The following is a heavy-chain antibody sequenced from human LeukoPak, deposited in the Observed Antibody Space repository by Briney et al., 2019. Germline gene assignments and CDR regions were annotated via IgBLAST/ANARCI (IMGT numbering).Heavy chain of an antibody. CDR2: MFPDGRT. D-gene: IGHD4-17*01. CDR1: GFSVNDNY. Sequence: GGPLRLSCAVSGFSVNDNYMSWVRQAPGKGLQWVSVMFPDGRTYYADSVKGRFTISRDLARNTLLLQMHSLRADDTAVHYCARTNPVYGDYDYWGQGTLVTVSS. V-gene: IGHV3-53*01. J-gene: IGHJ4*02. CDR3: ARTNPVYGDYDY.